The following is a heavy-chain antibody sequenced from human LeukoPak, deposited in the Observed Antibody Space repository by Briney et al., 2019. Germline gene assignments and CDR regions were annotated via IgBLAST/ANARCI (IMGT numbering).Heavy chain of an antibody. Sequence: PGRSLRLSCAASGFTFDDYAMHWVRQAPGKGLEWVSGISWNSGSIGYADSVKGRFTISRDNAKNSLYLQTNSLRAEDTALYYCAKDSYGSGSYYYGMDVWGQGTTVTVSS. CDR2: ISWNSGSI. CDR1: GFTFDDYA. J-gene: IGHJ6*02. CDR3: AKDSYGSGSYYYGMDV. V-gene: IGHV3-9*01. D-gene: IGHD3-10*01.